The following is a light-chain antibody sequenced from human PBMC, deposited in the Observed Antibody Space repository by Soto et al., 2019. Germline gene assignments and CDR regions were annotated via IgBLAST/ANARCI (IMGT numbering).Light chain of an antibody. Sequence: EIVLTQSPGTLSLSPGEGATLSCRASQSVSSNYLAWYQQKPGQAPRLLFYSATNRDTGIPDRFRASGSGTVFTLTISRLEPEDFAVYYCQQFGTSPWTFGQGTKVDIK. J-gene: IGKJ1*01. V-gene: IGKV3-20*01. CDR2: SAT. CDR3: QQFGTSPWT. CDR1: QSVSSNY.